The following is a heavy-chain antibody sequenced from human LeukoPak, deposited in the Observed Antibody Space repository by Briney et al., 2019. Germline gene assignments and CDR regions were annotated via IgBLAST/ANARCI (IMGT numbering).Heavy chain of an antibody. V-gene: IGHV3-23*01. D-gene: IGHD3-22*01. Sequence: PGGSLRLSCAASGFTFSNYAMNWVRQAPGKGLEWVSAVSGSGGSTYADSVKGRFTISRDNSKNTLYLQMNSLRAEDTAVYYCAKGPIPMMSWKPGLDYWGQGTLVTVSS. CDR2: VSGSGGST. CDR1: GFTFSNYA. J-gene: IGHJ4*02. CDR3: AKGPIPMMSWKPGLDY.